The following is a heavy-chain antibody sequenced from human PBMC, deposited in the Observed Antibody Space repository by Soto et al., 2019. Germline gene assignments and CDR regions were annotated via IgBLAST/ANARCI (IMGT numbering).Heavy chain of an antibody. D-gene: IGHD3-22*01. V-gene: IGHV4-38-2*02. CDR3: AGDKRVTMIGGWFDP. Sequence: PSETLSLTCVVSGYSISSGYYWAWVRQPPGKELEWIGSIYHSGKTYYKPSLRSRVTVSVDTSKNQFSMKLISVTAADTAVYYCAGDKRVTMIGGWFDPWGQGTLVTVSS. CDR2: IYHSGKT. CDR1: GYSISSGYY. J-gene: IGHJ5*02.